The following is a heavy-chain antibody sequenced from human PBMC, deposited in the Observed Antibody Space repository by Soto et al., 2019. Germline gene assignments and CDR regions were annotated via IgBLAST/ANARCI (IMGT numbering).Heavy chain of an antibody. D-gene: IGHD3-16*01. CDR1: GGSISSGGYS. V-gene: IGHV4-30-2*01. J-gene: IGHJ4*02. CDR2: IYHSGST. Sequence: SETLSLTCAVSGGSISSGGYSWSWIRQPPGKGLEWIGYIYHSGSTYYNPSLKSRVTISVDRSKNQFSLKLSSVTAADTAVYYCARVWETGYFDYWGQGTLVTVSS. CDR3: ARVWETGYFDY.